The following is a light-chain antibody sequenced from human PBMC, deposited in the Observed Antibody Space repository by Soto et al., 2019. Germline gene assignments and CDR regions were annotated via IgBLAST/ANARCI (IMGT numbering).Light chain of an antibody. CDR3: MHALHTPLP. Sequence: VITQKAISLPVTPGEPASISCRSSQSLLHSNGYNYLDWYLQKPGQSPQLLISLGSNRASGVPDRFSGSGSGTDFTLKISRVEAEDVGVYFCMHALHTPLPFGQGTKVDI. CDR1: QSLLHSNGYNY. CDR2: LGS. V-gene: IGKV2-28*01. J-gene: IGKJ1*01.